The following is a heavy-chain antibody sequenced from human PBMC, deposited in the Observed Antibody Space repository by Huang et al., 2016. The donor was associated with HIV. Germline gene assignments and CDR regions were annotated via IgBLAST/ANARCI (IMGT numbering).Heavy chain of an antibody. CDR3: ARLIGSPSFYYGLDV. V-gene: IGHV5-51*01. Sequence: EVQLVQSGAEVKKPGESLKISCKGSGYRFRSNWIGWVRQMPGKGLEWMGIIYHGDSDTRYSPSFQGQVTISADKSINTAYLQWSSLKASDTAMYYCARLIGSPSFYYGLDVWGQGTTVTVSS. CDR2: IYHGDSDT. J-gene: IGHJ6*02. CDR1: GYRFRSNW. D-gene: IGHD3-10*01.